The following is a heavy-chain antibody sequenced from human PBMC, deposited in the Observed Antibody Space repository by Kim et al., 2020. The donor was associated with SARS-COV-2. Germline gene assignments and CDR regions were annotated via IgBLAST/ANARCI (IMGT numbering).Heavy chain of an antibody. V-gene: IGHV3-20*01. Sequence: GGSLRLSCAASGFNFDDYGMSWVRQAPGKGPEWVSGINWNSGSTSYADSVKGRFTISRDNAKNSLYLQMNSLRVEDTALYHCTRSPTVGATTHFDYWGQG. CDR1: GFNFDDYG. D-gene: IGHD1-26*01. CDR3: TRSPTVGATTHFDY. CDR2: INWNSGST. J-gene: IGHJ4*02.